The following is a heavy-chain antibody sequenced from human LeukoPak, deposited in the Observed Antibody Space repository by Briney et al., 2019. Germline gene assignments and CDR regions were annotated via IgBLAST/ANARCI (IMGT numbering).Heavy chain of an antibody. CDR3: AGYYYDSSGYYVDY. V-gene: IGHV1-18*01. Sequence: ASVKVSCKASGYTFTSYGINWVRQAPGQVLEWMGWISAYNGNTNYAQKLQGRVTMTTDTSTSTAYMELRSLRSDDTAVYYCAGYYYDSSGYYVDYWGQGTLVTVSS. CDR2: ISAYNGNT. J-gene: IGHJ4*02. D-gene: IGHD3-22*01. CDR1: GYTFTSYG.